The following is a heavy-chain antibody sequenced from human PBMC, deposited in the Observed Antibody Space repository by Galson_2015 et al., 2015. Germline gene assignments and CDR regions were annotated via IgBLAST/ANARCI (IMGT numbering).Heavy chain of an antibody. V-gene: IGHV1-8*01. J-gene: IGHJ2*01. CDR2: MNPNSGNT. CDR1: GYTFTSYD. CDR3: AKLGEGYCSSTSCHWGYFDL. D-gene: IGHD2-2*01. Sequence: SVKVSCKASGYTFTSYDINWVRQATGQGLEWMGWMNPNSGNTGYAQKFQGRVTMTRNTSISTAYMELSSLRSEDTAVYYCAKLGEGYCSSTSCHWGYFDLWGRGTLVTVSS.